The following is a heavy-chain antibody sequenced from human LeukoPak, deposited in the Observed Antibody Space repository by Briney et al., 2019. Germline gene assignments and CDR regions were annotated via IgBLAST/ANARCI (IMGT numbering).Heavy chain of an antibody. CDR3: AKGGMTTVTAAYNWFDP. CDR2: ISGSGGST. J-gene: IGHJ5*02. D-gene: IGHD4-17*01. CDR1: GFTFSSYG. V-gene: IGHV3-23*01. Sequence: PGGPLRLSCAASGFTFSSYGMSWVRQAPGKGLEWVSAISGSGGSTYYADSVKGRFTIFRDNSKTTLYLQMNSLRAEDTAVYYCAKGGMTTVTAAYNWFDPWGQGTLVTVSS.